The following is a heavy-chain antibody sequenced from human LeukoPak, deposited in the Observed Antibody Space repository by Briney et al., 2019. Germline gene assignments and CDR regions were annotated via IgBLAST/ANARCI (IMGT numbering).Heavy chain of an antibody. CDR1: GGTFSSYA. D-gene: IGHD5-24*01. CDR3: ASVEMATITH. V-gene: IGHV1-69*13. Sequence: GASVKVSCKASGGTFSSYAISWVRQAPGQGLEWMGGIIPILGTANYAQKFQGRVTITADESTSTAYMELSSLRSEDTAVYYCASVEMATITHWGQGTLVTVSS. J-gene: IGHJ4*02. CDR2: IIPILGTA.